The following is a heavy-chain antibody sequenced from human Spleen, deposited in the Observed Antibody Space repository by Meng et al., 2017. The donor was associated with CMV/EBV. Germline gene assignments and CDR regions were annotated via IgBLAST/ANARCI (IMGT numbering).Heavy chain of an antibody. CDR2: INGSGSNT. J-gene: IGHJ6*02. CDR1: GFSFSSHA. CDR3: AKVRLADYYWYGLDV. Sequence: GESLKISCVASGFSFSSHAMSWVRQAPGKGPEWVSDINGSGSNTAYAGSVKGRFTISRDSSKSTLYLQMKSLRVEDTAIYYCAKVRLADYYWYGLDVWGQGTTVTVSS. V-gene: IGHV3-23*01.